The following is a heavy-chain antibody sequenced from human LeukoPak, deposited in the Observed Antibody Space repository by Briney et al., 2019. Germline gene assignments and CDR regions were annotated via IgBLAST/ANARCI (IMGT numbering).Heavy chain of an antibody. J-gene: IGHJ4*02. D-gene: IGHD3-22*01. Sequence: PSETLSLTCGVSGGSISSSYWWSWVRQPPGKGLEWIGEIYHSGSTNYNPSLKSRVTISMDKSKNQFSLNLSSVAAADTAVYYCASDTSGYYYFDFWGQGTLVTVSS. CDR2: IYHSGST. CDR3: ASDTSGYYYFDF. V-gene: IGHV4-4*02. CDR1: GGSISSSYW.